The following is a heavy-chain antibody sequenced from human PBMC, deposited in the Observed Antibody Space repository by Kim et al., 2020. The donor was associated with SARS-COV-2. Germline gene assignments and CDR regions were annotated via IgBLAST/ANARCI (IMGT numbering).Heavy chain of an antibody. CDR3: ARTGSDTGIGAPYYYYGLDV. Sequence: GGSLRLSCGASGFTFSFYWMTWVRQVPGKGLEWVANIKQDGSDKYYVDSVKGRFTISRDNAKTSLFLQMNSLRAEDTGVYYCARTGSDTGIGAPYYYYGLDVWGPGTTVTVSS. CDR2: IKQDGSDK. J-gene: IGHJ6*02. CDR1: GFTFSFYW. V-gene: IGHV3-7*01. D-gene: IGHD5-18*01.